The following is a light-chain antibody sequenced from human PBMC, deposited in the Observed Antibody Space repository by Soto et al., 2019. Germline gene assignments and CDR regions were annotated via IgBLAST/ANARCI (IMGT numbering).Light chain of an antibody. CDR2: AAS. J-gene: IGKJ5*01. V-gene: IGKV3-20*01. Sequence: EIVLTQSPGTLSLSPGERTTLSCRASQTISSAYLAWYQQKPGQAPRLLIYAASSRATGIPDRFSGSGSETDFTLTISRLEPEDFAVYYCQQYDSSPFTFGQGTRLEIK. CDR3: QQYDSSPFT. CDR1: QTISSAY.